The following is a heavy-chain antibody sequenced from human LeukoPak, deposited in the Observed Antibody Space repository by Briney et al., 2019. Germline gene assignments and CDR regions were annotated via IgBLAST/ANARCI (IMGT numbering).Heavy chain of an antibody. CDR1: GFTFSSYE. V-gene: IGHV3-48*03. J-gene: IGHJ6*04. CDR2: ISSSGSTI. CDR3: ARDDCSSTSCYVYYYYYGMDV. Sequence: GGSLRLSCAASGFTFSSYEMNWVRQAPGKGLEWVSYISSSGSTIYYADSVKSRFTISRDNAKNSLYLQMNSLRAEDTAVYYCARDDCSSTSCYVYYYYYGMDVWGKGTTVTVSS. D-gene: IGHD2-2*01.